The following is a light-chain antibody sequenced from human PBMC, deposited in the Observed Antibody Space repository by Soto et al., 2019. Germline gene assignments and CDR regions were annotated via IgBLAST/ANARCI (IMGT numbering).Light chain of an antibody. J-gene: IGKJ4*01. V-gene: IGKV3-20*01. Sequence: EVVLTQSPCTLSLSPGERATLPCRASQSVSSSYLAWYQQKPGQAPRLLIYGASSRATGIPDRFSGSGSGTDFTLTISRLEPEDFAVYYCQQYGSSLGVTFGGGTKVAIK. CDR1: QSVSSSY. CDR2: GAS. CDR3: QQYGSSLGVT.